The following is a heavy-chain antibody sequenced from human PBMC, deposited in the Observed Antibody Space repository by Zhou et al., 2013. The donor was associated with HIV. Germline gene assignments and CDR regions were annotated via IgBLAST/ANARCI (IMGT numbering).Heavy chain of an antibody. V-gene: IGHV1-18*01. D-gene: IGHD6-13*01. CDR1: GYTFTSYG. CDR2: ISTFNGNT. CDR3: ATYSSSRRTFDY. Sequence: QVQLVQSGAEVKKPGASVKVSCKASGYTFTSYGISWVRQAPGQGLEWMGWISTFNGNTNYAQKLQGRVTMTTDTSASTAYMELRSLRSDDTAVYYCATYSSSRRTFDYWGQGTLVTVSS. J-gene: IGHJ4*02.